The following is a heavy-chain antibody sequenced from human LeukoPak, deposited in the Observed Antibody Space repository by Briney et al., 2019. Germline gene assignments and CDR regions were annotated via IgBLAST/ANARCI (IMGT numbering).Heavy chain of an antibody. CDR3: ARGGRYYGSGSYIRM. J-gene: IGHJ4*02. CDR1: GGSISSYY. V-gene: IGHV4-4*07. D-gene: IGHD3-10*01. CDR2: IYTSGST. Sequence: RSSETLSLTCTVSGGSISSYYWSWIRQPAGKGLEWIGRIYTSGSTNYNPSLKSRVTMSVDTSKNQFSLKLSSVTAADTAVYYRARGGRYYGSGSYIRMWGQGTLVTVSS.